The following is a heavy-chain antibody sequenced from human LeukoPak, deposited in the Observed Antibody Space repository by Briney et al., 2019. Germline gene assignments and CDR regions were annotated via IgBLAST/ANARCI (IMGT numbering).Heavy chain of an antibody. CDR3: VKDDLRGPLYYFDY. CDR1: GFTFSSYA. D-gene: IGHD3-16*01. CDR2: ISGSGGST. J-gene: IGHJ4*02. V-gene: IGHV3-23*01. Sequence: GGSLRLSCAASGFTFSSYAMSWVRQAPGKGLEWVSAISGSGGSTYYADSVKGRFTISRDNSKNTLYLQMNSLRAEDTAVYYCVKDDLRGPLYYFDYWGQGTLVTVSS.